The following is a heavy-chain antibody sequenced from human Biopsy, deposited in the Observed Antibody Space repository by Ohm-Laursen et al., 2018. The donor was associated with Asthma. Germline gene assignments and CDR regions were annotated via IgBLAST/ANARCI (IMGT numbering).Heavy chain of an antibody. J-gene: IGHJ6*02. V-gene: IGHV1-69*13. Sequence: SVKVSCKASGGTFSSYSVSWVRQAPGQGLEWMGGLIPVLGTPDHAQMFEGRVTITADESTSTAYMELSSLRSEDTAVYYCARGYSGTDRIVYYYSGLEVWGQGTTVTVSS. CDR3: ARGYSGTDRIVYYYSGLEV. CDR2: LIPVLGTP. D-gene: IGHD5-12*01. CDR1: GGTFSSYS.